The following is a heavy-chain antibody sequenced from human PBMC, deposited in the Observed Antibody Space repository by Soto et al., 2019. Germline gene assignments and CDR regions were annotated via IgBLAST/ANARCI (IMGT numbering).Heavy chain of an antibody. CDR2: ISTHNGNT. D-gene: IGHD6-19*01. J-gene: IGHJ4*02. CDR3: ARGVAVADVYYFDY. CDR1: GYTFTAYG. Sequence: QVQLVQSGAEMKKPGASVKVSCKASGYTFTAYGITWVRQAPGQGLECMGWISTHNGNTNYAQKFQGRVTMTTDTSTSTAYMELRALISDDTAVYSCARGVAVADVYYFDYWGQGTLVTVSS. V-gene: IGHV1-18*04.